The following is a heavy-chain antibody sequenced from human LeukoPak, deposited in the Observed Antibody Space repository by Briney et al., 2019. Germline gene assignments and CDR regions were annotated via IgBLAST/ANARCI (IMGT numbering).Heavy chain of an antibody. V-gene: IGHV4-38-2*01. CDR1: GFSISRLYF. D-gene: IGHD3-3*02. CDR2: IYKSGTT. Sequence: SETLSLTCGVCGFSISRLYFWGWVRPPPGKGLEWIGNIYKSGTTYYNPSLKRRLAISIDSSKSHFSLIFTSVPAADTAIYSFSHFVRITMVTQSSFDCWGQGTLVTVSS. CDR3: SHFVRITMVTQSSFDC. J-gene: IGHJ4*02.